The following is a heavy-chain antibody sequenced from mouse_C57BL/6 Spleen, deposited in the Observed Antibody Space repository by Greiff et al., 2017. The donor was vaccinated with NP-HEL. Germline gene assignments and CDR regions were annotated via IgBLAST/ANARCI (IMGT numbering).Heavy chain of an antibody. J-gene: IGHJ1*03. CDR2: ILPGSGST. Sequence: VQLQQSGAELMKPGASVKLSCKATGYTFTGYWIEWVKQRPGHGLEWIGEILPGSGSTNYNEKFKGKATFTADTSSNTAYMQLSSLTTEDSAIYYCARRESYYYCSSYHWYFDVWGTGTTVTVSS. D-gene: IGHD1-1*01. CDR3: ARRESYYYCSSYHWYFDV. CDR1: GYTFTGYW. V-gene: IGHV1-9*01.